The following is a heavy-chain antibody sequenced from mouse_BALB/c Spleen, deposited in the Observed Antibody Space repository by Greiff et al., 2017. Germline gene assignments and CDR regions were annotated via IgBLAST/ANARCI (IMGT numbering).Heavy chain of an antibody. Sequence: LQQPGSELVRPGASVKLSCKASGYTFTSYWMHWVKQRHGQGLEWIGNIYPGSGSTNYDEKFKSKGTLTVDTSSSTAYMHLSSLTSEDSAVYYCTTLRQLGLRGFAYWGQGTLVTVSA. CDR2: IYPGSGST. V-gene: IGHV1S22*01. CDR3: TTLRQLGLRGFAY. J-gene: IGHJ3*01. CDR1: GYTFTSYW. D-gene: IGHD3-2*01.